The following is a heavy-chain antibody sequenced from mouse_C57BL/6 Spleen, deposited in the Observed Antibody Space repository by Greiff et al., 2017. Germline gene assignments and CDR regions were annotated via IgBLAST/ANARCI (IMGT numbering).Heavy chain of an antibody. CDR2: INPSNGGT. V-gene: IGHV1-53*01. CDR1: GYTFTSYW. CDR3: ARGLLRVSVYAY. Sequence: QVQLKQPGTELVKPGASVKLSCKASGYTFTSYWMHWVKQRPGQGLEWIGNINPSNGGTNYNEKFKSKATLTVDKASSTAYMQLSSLTSEDSAVYYCARGLLRVSVYAYWGQGTLVTVSA. J-gene: IGHJ3*01. D-gene: IGHD1-1*01.